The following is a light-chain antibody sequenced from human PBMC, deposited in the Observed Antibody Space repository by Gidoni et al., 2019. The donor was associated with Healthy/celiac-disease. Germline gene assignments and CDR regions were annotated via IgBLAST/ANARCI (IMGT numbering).Light chain of an antibody. V-gene: IGLV1-44*01. CDR2: SNN. CDR1: SSNIGSNT. Sequence: QSVLTQPPSASGTPGQRVTISCSGSSSNIGSNTVNWYQQLPGTAPKLLIYSNNQRPSGVPDRFSGSKSGTSASLAISGLQSEDEADYYCAAWDDSLNGRVFGGGPKLTVL. J-gene: IGLJ2*01. CDR3: AAWDDSLNGRV.